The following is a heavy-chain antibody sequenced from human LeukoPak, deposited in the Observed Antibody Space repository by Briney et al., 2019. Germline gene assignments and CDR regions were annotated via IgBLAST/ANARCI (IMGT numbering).Heavy chain of an antibody. J-gene: IGHJ4*02. CDR3: AKDGGYCSSTSCYPNSEYFDY. CDR2: IRYDGSNK. CDR1: GFTFSSYG. Sequence: GGSLRLSCAASGFTFSSYGMQWVRQAPGKGLEWVAFIRYDGSNKYYADSVKGRFTISRDNSKNTLYLQMNSLRAEDTAVYYCAKDGGYCSSTSCYPNSEYFDYWGQGTLVTVSS. V-gene: IGHV3-30*02. D-gene: IGHD2-2*03.